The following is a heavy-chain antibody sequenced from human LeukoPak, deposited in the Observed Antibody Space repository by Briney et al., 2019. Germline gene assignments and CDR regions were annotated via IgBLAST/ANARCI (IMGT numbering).Heavy chain of an antibody. J-gene: IGHJ3*02. CDR1: GGSISSYY. Sequence: SETLSLTCTVSGGSISSYYWSWIRQPPGKGLEWIGYIYYSGSTNYNPSLKSRVTISVDTPKNQFSLKLSSVTAADTAVYYCARRLWFGELMAFDIWGQGTMVTVSS. V-gene: IGHV4-59*08. CDR3: ARRLWFGELMAFDI. CDR2: IYYSGST. D-gene: IGHD3-10*01.